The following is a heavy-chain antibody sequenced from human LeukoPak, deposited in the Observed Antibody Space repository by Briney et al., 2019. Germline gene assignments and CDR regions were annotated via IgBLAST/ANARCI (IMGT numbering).Heavy chain of an antibody. V-gene: IGHV1-18*01. D-gene: IGHD5-18*01. CDR3: ARGGYSYGFSPNHNWFDP. CDR2: ISAYNGNT. Sequence: ASVKVSCKASGYTFTSYGISWVRQDPGQGLEWMGWISAYNGNTNYAQKLQGRVTMTTDTSTSTAYKELRSLRSDDTAVYYCARGGYSYGFSPNHNWFDPWGQGTLVTVSS. CDR1: GYTFTSYG. J-gene: IGHJ5*02.